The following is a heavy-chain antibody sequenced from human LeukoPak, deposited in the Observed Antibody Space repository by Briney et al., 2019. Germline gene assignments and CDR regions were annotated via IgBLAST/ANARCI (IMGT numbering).Heavy chain of an antibody. CDR3: ARHSSTVTTHTPHYYYGMDV. CDR1: GSNFVDYW. Sequence: GESLKISCQDSGSNFVDYWIGWVRQVPGRGLEWMGIIYPGDSDTRYSPSFQGQVTISADKSISTAYLQWSSLKASDTAMYYCARHSSTVTTHTPHYYYGMDVWGQGTTVTVSS. D-gene: IGHD4-17*01. J-gene: IGHJ6*02. V-gene: IGHV5-51*01. CDR2: IYPGDSDT.